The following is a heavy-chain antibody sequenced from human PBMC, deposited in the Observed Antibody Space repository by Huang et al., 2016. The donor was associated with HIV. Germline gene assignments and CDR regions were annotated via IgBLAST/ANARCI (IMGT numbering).Heavy chain of an antibody. CDR1: GYTFTNYG. CDR2: MNPNTGNT. Sequence: QVHLVQSGAEVKKPGASVKVSCKASGYTFTNYGINWVRQAPGRGLGWMGWMNPNTGNTGFAQSFQGRVTMTRKTSITTAYMELTSLTSEDTAVYYCARSAYGDLDYWGLGTLVIVSS. CDR3: ARSAYGDLDY. D-gene: IGHD4-17*01. V-gene: IGHV1-8*02. J-gene: IGHJ4*02.